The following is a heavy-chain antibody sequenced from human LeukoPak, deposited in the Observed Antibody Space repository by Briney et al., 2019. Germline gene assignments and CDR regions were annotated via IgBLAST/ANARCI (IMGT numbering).Heavy chain of an antibody. J-gene: IGHJ6*04. CDR1: GFTFSSYE. CDR2: ISSSGSTI. V-gene: IGHV3-48*03. D-gene: IGHD3-10*02. CDR3: AELGITMIGGV. Sequence: GGSLRLSCSASGFTFSSYEMNWVRQAPGKGLEWVSYISSSGSTIYYADSVKGRFTISRDNAKNSLYLQMNSLRAEDTAVYYCAELGITMIGGVWGKGTTVTISS.